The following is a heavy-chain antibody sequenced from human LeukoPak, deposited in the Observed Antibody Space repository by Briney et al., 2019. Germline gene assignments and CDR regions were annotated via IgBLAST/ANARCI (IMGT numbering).Heavy chain of an antibody. CDR2: ISSSSSYI. CDR1: GFAFSSYS. CDR3: ARIRGSGSSGMDV. J-gene: IGHJ6*02. V-gene: IGHV3-21*01. D-gene: IGHD3-10*01. Sequence: GGSLRLSCAASGFAFSSYSMNWVRQAPGKGLEWVSSISSSSSYIYYADSVKGRFTISRDNAKNSLYLQMNSLRAEDTAVYYCARIRGSGSSGMDVWGQGTTVTVSS.